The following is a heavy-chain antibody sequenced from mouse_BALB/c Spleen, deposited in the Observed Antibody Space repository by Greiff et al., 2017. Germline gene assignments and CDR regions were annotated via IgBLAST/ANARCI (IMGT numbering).Heavy chain of an antibody. Sequence: EVMLVESGGGLVKPGGSLKLSCAASGFTFSSYAMSWVRQSPEKRLEWVAEISSGGSYTYYPDTVTGRFTISRDNAKNTLYLEMSSLRSEDTAMYYCAETGKSWFAYWGQGTLVTVSA. CDR3: AETGKSWFAY. D-gene: IGHD4-1*01. CDR2: ISSGGSYT. CDR1: GFTFSSYA. J-gene: IGHJ3*01. V-gene: IGHV5-9-4*01.